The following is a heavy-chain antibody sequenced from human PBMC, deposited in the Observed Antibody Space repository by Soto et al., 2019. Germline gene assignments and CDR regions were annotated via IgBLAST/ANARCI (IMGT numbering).Heavy chain of an antibody. CDR1: GASISSSSYL. D-gene: IGHD2-8*01. V-gene: IGHV4-39*01. CDR3: ARHGGPRRNGTGFGY. Sequence: SDTLSLTCTFSGASISSSSYLCGWVRQPPGKGLEWIGSIYYSGSTYYNPSLNSRATISLDTSKNQFSLKLSSVTAADTAVYYCARHGGPRRNGTGFGYWGQGTQVTVSS. CDR2: IYYSGST. J-gene: IGHJ4*02.